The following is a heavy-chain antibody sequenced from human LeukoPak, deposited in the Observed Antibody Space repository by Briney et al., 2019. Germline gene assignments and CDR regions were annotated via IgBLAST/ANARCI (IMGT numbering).Heavy chain of an antibody. J-gene: IGHJ4*02. CDR3: ARGRQLAFDY. Sequence: PGGSLRLSCAASGFTVSSNYMSWVRQAPGKGREGVSVIYSGGSTYYAGSVKGRFTISRDNSKNTLYLQMNSLSAEDTAVYYCARGRQLAFDYWGQGTLVTVSS. CDR1: GFTVSSNY. CDR2: IYSGGST. V-gene: IGHV3-53*01. D-gene: IGHD6-13*01.